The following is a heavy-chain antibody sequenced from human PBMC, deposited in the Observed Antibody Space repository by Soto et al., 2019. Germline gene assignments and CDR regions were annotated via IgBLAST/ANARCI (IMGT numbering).Heavy chain of an antibody. J-gene: IGHJ4*02. D-gene: IGHD3-10*01. CDR1: GFTFSSYS. V-gene: IGHV3-48*01. Sequence: EVQLVESGGGLVQPGGSLRLSCAASGFTFSSYSMNWVRQAPGKGLEWLSFISGTGSTIYYADSVKGRFTISRDNAGNSLYLQMDSLRAEDTALYYCAILSGRGVFDCWGQGTLVTVSS. CDR2: ISGTGSTI. CDR3: AILSGRGVFDC.